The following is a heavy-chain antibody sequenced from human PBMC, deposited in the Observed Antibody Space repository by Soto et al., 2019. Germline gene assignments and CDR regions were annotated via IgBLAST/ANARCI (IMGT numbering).Heavy chain of an antibody. D-gene: IGHD3-22*01. CDR2: INAGNGNT. J-gene: IGHJ5*02. CDR1: GYTFTDYA. V-gene: IGHV1-3*01. Sequence: ASVKVSCKASGYTFTDYAMHWVRQAPGQRLEWMGWINAGNGNTKYSQKFQDRVIITRDTSATTAYMELSSLRSDDTALYYCARDADSSGYFRNWFDPGAREPWSPSPQ. CDR3: ARDADSSGYFRNWFDP.